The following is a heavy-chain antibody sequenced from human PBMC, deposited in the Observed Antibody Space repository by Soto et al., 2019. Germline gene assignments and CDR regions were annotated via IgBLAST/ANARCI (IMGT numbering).Heavy chain of an antibody. Sequence: QTVSSTYAIRGGRGVDIGARWICIRQSPSRGLEWLGKTFYRSKWYNEYAVSVKSRITVNPDTSKNQFSLQLNSVTPEDTALYYCARSQSRAFDIWGQGTMVTVS. CDR1: GGRGVDIGAR. CDR2: TFYRSKWYN. CDR3: ARSQSRAFDI. J-gene: IGHJ3*02. V-gene: IGHV6-1*01.